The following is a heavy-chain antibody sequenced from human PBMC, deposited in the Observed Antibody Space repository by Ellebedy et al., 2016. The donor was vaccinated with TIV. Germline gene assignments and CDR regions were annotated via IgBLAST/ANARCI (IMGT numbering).Heavy chain of an antibody. Sequence: GESLKISCKGSGYSFTSYWIGWVRQMPGKGLEWMGIIYPGDSDTRYSPSFQGQVTISADKSISTAYLQWSSLKASDTATYYCARHSEGVRGVTGAFDIWGQGTMVTVSS. CDR3: ARHSEGVRGVTGAFDI. J-gene: IGHJ3*02. CDR1: GYSFTSYW. CDR2: IYPGDSDT. D-gene: IGHD3-10*01. V-gene: IGHV5-51*01.